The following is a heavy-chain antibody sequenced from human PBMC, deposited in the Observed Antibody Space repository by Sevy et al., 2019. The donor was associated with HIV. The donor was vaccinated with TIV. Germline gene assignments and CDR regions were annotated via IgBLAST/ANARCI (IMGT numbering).Heavy chain of an antibody. V-gene: IGHV5-51*01. Sequence: GESLKISCKGSGYSFTSYWIGWVRQMPGKGLEWMGIIYPGDSDTRYSPSSQGQVTISADKSISTAYLQWSSLQASDTAMYYCARTPRGYSGYDLPDYGGQGTLVTVS. CDR1: GYSFTSYW. J-gene: IGHJ4*02. D-gene: IGHD5-12*01. CDR2: IYPGDSDT. CDR3: ARTPRGYSGYDLPDY.